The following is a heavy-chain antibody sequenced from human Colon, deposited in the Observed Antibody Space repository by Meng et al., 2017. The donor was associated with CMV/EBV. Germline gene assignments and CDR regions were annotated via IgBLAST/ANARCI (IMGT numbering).Heavy chain of an antibody. CDR2: VYNSGIT. V-gene: IGHV4-59*01. D-gene: IGHD5-18*01. J-gene: IGHJ4*02. CDR3: AKAGGYTYGYPAYFDS. CDR1: GASTSSSS. Sequence: SETLSLTCTVSGASTSSSSWTWMRQTPGKGLEWIGHVYNSGITNYNPSLKTRVTISVDTSKGQISLSLTSVTAADTARYYCAKAGGYTYGYPAYFDSWGQGTLVTVSS.